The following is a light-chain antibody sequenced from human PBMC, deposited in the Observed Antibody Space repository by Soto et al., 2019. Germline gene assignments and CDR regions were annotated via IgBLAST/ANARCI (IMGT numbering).Light chain of an antibody. CDR2: GAS. J-gene: IGKJ1*01. V-gene: IGKV3-20*01. Sequence: VLTQSPSSLSLSPRERATISFRASQTVTSNFLAWYQEKPGQAPRLLIYGASTRATGIPARFSGSGSGTEFTLTISSLQPDDFATYYCQQYNSYPTFGQGTKVDI. CDR3: QQYNSYPT. CDR1: QTVTSNF.